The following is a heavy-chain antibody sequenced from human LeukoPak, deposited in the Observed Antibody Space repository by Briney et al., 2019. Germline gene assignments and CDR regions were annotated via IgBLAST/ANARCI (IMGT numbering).Heavy chain of an antibody. J-gene: IGHJ4*02. CDR2: IRGYNGNT. CDR3: ATGYPKRRPSDMLTVPLFDY. D-gene: IGHD3-9*01. CDR1: GQTFSSYG. V-gene: IGHV1-18*01. Sequence: ASVKVSCKTSGQTFSSYGFSWVRQAPGQGLEWMGWIRGYNGNTKFEEKFQDRVTMTTDTSTNTAYMELRSLRSDDTATYYCATGYPKRRPSDMLTVPLFDYWGQGSLVIVSS.